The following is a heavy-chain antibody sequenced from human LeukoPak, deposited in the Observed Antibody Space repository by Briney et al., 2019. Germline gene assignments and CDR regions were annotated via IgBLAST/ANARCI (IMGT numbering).Heavy chain of an antibody. CDR3: AXXDSETGATDYYYYGMDV. CDR1: GGSISSYY. CDR2: IYYSGST. D-gene: IGHD1-26*01. V-gene: IGHV4-59*08. Sequence: SETRSLTCTVSGGSISSYYWSWIRQPPGKGLEWIGYIYYSGSTNYNPSLKSRVTISVDTSKNQCSLKLSSVTAADTAVYYCAXXDSETGATDYYYYGMDVWGQGTTVTVSS. J-gene: IGHJ6*02.